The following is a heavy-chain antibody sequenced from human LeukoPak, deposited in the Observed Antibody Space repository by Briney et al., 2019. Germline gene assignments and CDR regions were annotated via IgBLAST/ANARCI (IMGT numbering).Heavy chain of an antibody. CDR3: TSATVTTPPWYFDL. CDR1: GFTFGDYA. CDR2: IRSKAYGGTT. V-gene: IGHV3-49*03. D-gene: IGHD4-17*01. Sequence: GSLRLSCTASGFTFGDYAMSWFRQAPGKGLEWVGFIRSKAYGGTTEYAASVKGRFTISRDDSKSIAYLQMNSLKTEDTAVYYCTSATVTTPPWYFDLWGRGTLVPVSS. J-gene: IGHJ2*01.